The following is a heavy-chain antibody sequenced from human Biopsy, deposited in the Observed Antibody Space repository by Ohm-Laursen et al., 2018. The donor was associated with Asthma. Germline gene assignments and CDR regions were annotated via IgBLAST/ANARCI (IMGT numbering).Heavy chain of an antibody. D-gene: IGHD3-3*01. CDR3: ARTFHLWSPYHAEHYQL. CDR2: ISSSGSTR. CDR1: GFSFRDYY. V-gene: IGHV3-11*04. Sequence: GSLRLSCTASGFSFRDYYMTWMRQSPGKGLEWVSSISSSGSTRYPAESVMGRFTISRDNAQKSLFLQMGSLRAEDTAVYYCARTFHLWSPYHAEHYQLWGQGTLVTVSS. J-gene: IGHJ1*01.